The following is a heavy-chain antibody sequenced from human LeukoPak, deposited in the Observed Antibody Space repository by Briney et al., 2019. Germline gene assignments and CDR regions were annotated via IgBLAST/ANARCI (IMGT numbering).Heavy chain of an antibody. J-gene: IGHJ4*02. CDR2: ISWDGGST. V-gene: IGHV3-43*01. CDR3: AKDIGCRDGYNYFDY. CDR1: GFTFDDYT. D-gene: IGHD5-24*01. Sequence: PGGSLRLSCAASGFTFDDYTMHWVRQAPGKGLEWVSLISWDGGSTYYADSVKGRFTISRDNSKNSLYLQMNSLRTEDTALYYCAKDIGCRDGYNYFDYWGQETLVTVSS.